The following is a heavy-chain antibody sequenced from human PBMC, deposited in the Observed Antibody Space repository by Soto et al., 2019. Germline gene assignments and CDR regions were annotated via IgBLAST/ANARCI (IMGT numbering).Heavy chain of an antibody. D-gene: IGHD3-3*02. CDR3: ERGERSIEFCPTY. V-gene: IGHV1-69*15. Sequence: VQLVQSGAEVKKPGSSVKVSCKTSGGTFSSHAVSWVRQAPGQGLEWMGRIIPIFRATNYAEKFQGRVSITAEESTNTVYLELSNLRSEDTATYFCERGERSIEFCPTYWGQGTLVTVSS. J-gene: IGHJ4*02. CDR1: GGTFSSHA. CDR2: IIPIFRAT.